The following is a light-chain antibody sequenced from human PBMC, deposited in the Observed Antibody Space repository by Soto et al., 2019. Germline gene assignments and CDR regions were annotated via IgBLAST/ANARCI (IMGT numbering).Light chain of an antibody. V-gene: IGKV1-39*01. CDR3: QQSYSLYT. J-gene: IGKJ2*01. Sequence: DIQMTQSPSSLSASVGDRVTITCRASQSISSYLYWYQQKPGQAPKLLIYAASSLQSGVPSRFSGSGAGTDFTLTISSLQPEDFATYYCQQSYSLYTFGQGTKLEIK. CDR2: AAS. CDR1: QSISSY.